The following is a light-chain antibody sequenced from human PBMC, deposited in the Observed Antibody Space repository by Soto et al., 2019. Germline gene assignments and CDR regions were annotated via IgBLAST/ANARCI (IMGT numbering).Light chain of an antibody. J-gene: IGKJ1*01. CDR3: QHYNSYLLA. CDR2: KAS. CDR1: PSISSW. Sequence: DIQMTQSPSTLSASVGDRVTITCRASPSISSWLACYQQKPGKAPKLLIYKASSLESGVPSRFSGSGSGTEFTLTISSLQPDDVATYYCQHYNSYLLAFGQGTKVDIK. V-gene: IGKV1-5*03.